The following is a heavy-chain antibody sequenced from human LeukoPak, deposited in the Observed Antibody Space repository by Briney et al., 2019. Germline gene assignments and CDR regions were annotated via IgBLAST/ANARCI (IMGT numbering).Heavy chain of an antibody. D-gene: IGHD2-15*01. Sequence: ASVKVSCKASGYTFTSYYMHWVRQAPGQGLEWMGIINPSGGSTSYAQKFQGRVTITADKSTSTAYMELSSLRSEDTAVYYCATLCCGSYYMDVWGKGTTVTVSS. CDR2: INPSGGST. CDR3: ATLCCGSYYMDV. V-gene: IGHV1-46*01. CDR1: GYTFTSYY. J-gene: IGHJ6*03.